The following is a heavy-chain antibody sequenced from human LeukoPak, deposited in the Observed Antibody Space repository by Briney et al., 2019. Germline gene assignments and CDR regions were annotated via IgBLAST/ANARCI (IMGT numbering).Heavy chain of an antibody. J-gene: IGHJ5*02. D-gene: IGHD1-14*01. Sequence: SETLSLTCAVYGGSFSGSYWNWIRQPPGKGLEWIGEINHSGSTNYNPSLKSRVTISVDTSKKQFSLKLTSVTAADTAVYYCAKGGPEASAGLSWFDPWGQGTLVTVSS. CDR2: INHSGST. CDR3: AKGGPEASAGLSWFDP. V-gene: IGHV4-34*01. CDR1: GGSFSGSY.